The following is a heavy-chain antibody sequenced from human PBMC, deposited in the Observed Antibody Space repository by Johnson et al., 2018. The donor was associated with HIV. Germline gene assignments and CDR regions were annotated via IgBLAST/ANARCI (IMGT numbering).Heavy chain of an antibody. CDR1: GLSFSNFG. V-gene: IGHV3-30*02. D-gene: IGHD2-8*02. CDR2: IPFDGNLK. Sequence: QVQLVESGGGVVQPGEPLTLSCVVSGLSFSNFGIHWVRQAPGKGPEWVAVIPFDGNLKKYADSVKGRFTISRDNAQNSLYLQMNCLRAEDTAEFYCAKGACTGGGCRYLRGAFDIWGQGTMVTVSS. CDR3: AKGACTGGGCRYLRGAFDI. J-gene: IGHJ3*02.